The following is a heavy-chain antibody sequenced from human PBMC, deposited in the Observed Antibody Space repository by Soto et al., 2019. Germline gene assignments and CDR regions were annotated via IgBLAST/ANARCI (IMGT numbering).Heavy chain of an antibody. Sequence: SETLSLTCTVSGYSISSGSYRAWIRQPPGKGPEWIASIYHGGTTFYNPSLKSRITISVDTPNNQFSLKLTSVTAADTAVYYCARVHVMVVAGSTFDYWGHGTLVTVSS. J-gene: IGHJ4*01. CDR1: GYSISSGSY. CDR3: ARVHVMVVAGSTFDY. D-gene: IGHD6-19*01. V-gene: IGHV4-38-2*02. CDR2: IYHGGTT.